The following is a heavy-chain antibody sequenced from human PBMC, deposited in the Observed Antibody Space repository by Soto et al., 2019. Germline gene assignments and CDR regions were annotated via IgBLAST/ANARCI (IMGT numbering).Heavy chain of an antibody. CDR1: GYSISLGYY. CDR2: IYHSGNT. Sequence: SETLSLTCAVSGYSISLGYYWGWIRQPPGKGLEWIGSIYHSGNTYYNPSLKSRVSISLDTSKNHFSLELSSVTAADTAVYYCARGHGRNSYSSSWYYYYYYGMDVWGQGTTVTVSS. D-gene: IGHD6-13*01. CDR3: ARGHGRNSYSSSWYYYYYYGMDV. J-gene: IGHJ6*02. V-gene: IGHV4-38-2*01.